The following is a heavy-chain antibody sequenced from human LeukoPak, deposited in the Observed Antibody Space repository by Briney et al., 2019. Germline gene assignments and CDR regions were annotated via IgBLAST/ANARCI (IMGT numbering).Heavy chain of an antibody. J-gene: IGHJ6*02. CDR2: MNPNSDNT. V-gene: IGHV1-8*01. D-gene: IGHD6-13*01. Sequence: ASVKVSCKASGYSFTNYDINWVRQATGQGLEWMGWMNPNSDNTIYAQKFQGRVTMTSDTSITTAYMELSSLRSEDTADYYCARGNGYVEGAAAGTTVMDLWGQGTTVTVSS. CDR3: ARGNGYVEGAAAGTTVMDL. CDR1: GYSFTNYD.